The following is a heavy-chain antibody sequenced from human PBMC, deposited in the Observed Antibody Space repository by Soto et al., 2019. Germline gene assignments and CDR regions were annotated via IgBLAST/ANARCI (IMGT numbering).Heavy chain of an antibody. Sequence: PGESLKISCKGSGYSFSNWWIAWVRQMPGKGLEYMGIIYPSDSQTRYSPSFQGQVTISADKSISTAYLQWSSLKASDTAIYYCARHGFYGDYSSNYFDPWGQGTLGTVSS. V-gene: IGHV5-51*01. CDR1: GYSFSNWW. CDR3: ARHGFYGDYSSNYFDP. CDR2: IYPSDSQT. J-gene: IGHJ5*02. D-gene: IGHD4-17*01.